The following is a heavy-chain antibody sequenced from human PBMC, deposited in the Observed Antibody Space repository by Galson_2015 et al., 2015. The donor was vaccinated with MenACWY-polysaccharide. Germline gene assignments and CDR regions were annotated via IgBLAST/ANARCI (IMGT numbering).Heavy chain of an antibody. CDR3: AREYCSRATCFGMDV. CDR2: ISYDGSNK. D-gene: IGHD2-2*01. CDR1: GFTFSTYA. V-gene: IGHV3-30*04. Sequence: SLRLSCAASGFTFSTYAMHWVRQAPGKGLEWVTVISYDGSNKYYADSVKGRFTISRDSSQNSFYLQMSSLRADDTAVYYCAREYCSRATCFGMDVWGQGTTVTGFS. J-gene: IGHJ6*02.